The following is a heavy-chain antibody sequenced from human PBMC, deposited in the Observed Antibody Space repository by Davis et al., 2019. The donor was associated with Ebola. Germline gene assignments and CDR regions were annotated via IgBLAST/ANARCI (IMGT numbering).Heavy chain of an antibody. CDR3: AREGSGYSYGATGAFDI. CDR1: GYTFTSYG. V-gene: IGHV1-18*01. CDR2: ISAYNGNT. Sequence: ASVKVSCKASGYTFTSYGISWVRQAPGQGLEWMGWISAYNGNTNYAQKLQGRVTMTTDTSTSTAYMELRSLRSDDTAVYYCAREGSGYSYGATGAFDIWGQGTMVTVSS. D-gene: IGHD5-18*01. J-gene: IGHJ3*02.